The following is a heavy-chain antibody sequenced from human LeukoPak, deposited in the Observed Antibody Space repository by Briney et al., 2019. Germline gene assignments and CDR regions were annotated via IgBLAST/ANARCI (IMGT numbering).Heavy chain of an antibody. Sequence: AGGSLRLSCAASGFSVSSNYMIWVRQAPGKGLEWVSVLYSAGSTYFADSVKGRFTISRDNSKNTLYLQMNSLKPEDTAVYYCASGGDPQWLVHGEYWRQRTLVTVSS. V-gene: IGHV3-53*01. CDR3: ASGGDPQWLVHGEY. CDR2: LYSAGST. J-gene: IGHJ4*02. CDR1: GFSVSSNY. D-gene: IGHD6-19*01.